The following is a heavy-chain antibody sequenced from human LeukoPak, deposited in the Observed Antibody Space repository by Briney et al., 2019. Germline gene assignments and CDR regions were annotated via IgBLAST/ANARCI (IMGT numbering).Heavy chain of an antibody. CDR2: ISAYNGNT. CDR1: GYTFTSYG. J-gene: IGHJ4*02. V-gene: IGHV1-18*01. CDR3: ARDSYDILTGYSVHFDY. Sequence: GASAKVSCKASGYTFTSYGISWVRQAPGQGLEWMGWISAYNGNTNYAQKLQGRVTMTTDTSTSTAYMELRSLRSDDTAVYYCARDSYDILTGYSVHFDYWGQGTLVTVSS. D-gene: IGHD3-9*01.